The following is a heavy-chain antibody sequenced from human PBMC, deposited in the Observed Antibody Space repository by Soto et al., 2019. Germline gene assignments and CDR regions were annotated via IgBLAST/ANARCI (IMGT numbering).Heavy chain of an antibody. CDR3: AKGNSGYVGVRFE. Sequence: EVQLVESGGGLVQPGRSLRLSCTTSGFVFDDYAMHWVRLAPGKGLEWVSGISWNSGSIDYADSVRGRFTISRDNAKNSLFLQVGSLRTEDTALYYCAKGNSGYVGVRFEGGRGTAVTVSS. J-gene: IGHJ6*02. V-gene: IGHV3-9*01. CDR2: ISWNSGSI. CDR1: GFVFDDYA. D-gene: IGHD5-12*01.